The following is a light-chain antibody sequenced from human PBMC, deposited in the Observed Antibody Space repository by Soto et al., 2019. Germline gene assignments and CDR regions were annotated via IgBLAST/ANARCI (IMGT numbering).Light chain of an antibody. CDR1: TGAVTSGNY. V-gene: IGLV7-43*01. J-gene: IGLJ3*02. CDR2: TTD. Sequence: QSVVTQGPSLTVSPGGTVTLTCASSTGAVTSGNYPSWFQQKPGQAPRTLIYTTDDKHSWTPARFSGSLLGGKAALTLSGVQPEDEAEYYCLLYYGGAHLVFGGGTKLTVL. CDR3: LLYYGGAHLV.